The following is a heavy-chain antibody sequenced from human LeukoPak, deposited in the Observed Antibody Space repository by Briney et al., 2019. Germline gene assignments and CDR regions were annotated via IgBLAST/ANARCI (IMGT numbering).Heavy chain of an antibody. V-gene: IGHV1-69*04. D-gene: IGHD3-22*01. CDR1: GGTSNSHA. CDR2: IIPNLGTT. Sequence: ASVKVSCKASGGTSNSHAISWVRQAPGQGLEWMGRIIPNLGTTNRAQNFQDRVTLTADKSTYTAYMELTSLTSDDTAVYYCATTNDGGGYQWGDFFDFWGQGTLVTVSS. J-gene: IGHJ4*02. CDR3: ATTNDGGGYQWGDFFDF.